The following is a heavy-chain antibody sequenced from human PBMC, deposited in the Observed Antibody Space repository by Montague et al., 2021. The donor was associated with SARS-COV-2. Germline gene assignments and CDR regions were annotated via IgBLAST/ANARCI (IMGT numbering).Heavy chain of an antibody. CDR1: GDSISNYY. J-gene: IGHJ6*02. CDR3: ARGGLKPADYFYFGLDV. CDR2: INHNGST. V-gene: IGHV4-59*01. Sequence: SETLSLTCTVSGDSISNYYWNWIRQPPGKGLEWIGEINHNGSTNYKLSLKSRVTISGDTSKHQLSLKVRSVTAADTAVYYCARGGLKPADYFYFGLDVWGQGTTVTVSS.